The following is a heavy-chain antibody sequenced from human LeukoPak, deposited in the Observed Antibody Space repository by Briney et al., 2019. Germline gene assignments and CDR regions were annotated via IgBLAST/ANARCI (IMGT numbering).Heavy chain of an antibody. Sequence: IPSETLSLTCTVSGYSISSGYFWGWIRQPAGKALEWIGRIYPSGNTNYNPSLKSRVSISLDTSKNQFSLNLKSVTAADTAMYYCARDGVVTMELDYWGQGTLVTVSS. CDR2: IYPSGNT. CDR1: GYSISSGYF. CDR3: ARDGVVTMELDY. V-gene: IGHV4-38-2*02. D-gene: IGHD3-3*01. J-gene: IGHJ4*02.